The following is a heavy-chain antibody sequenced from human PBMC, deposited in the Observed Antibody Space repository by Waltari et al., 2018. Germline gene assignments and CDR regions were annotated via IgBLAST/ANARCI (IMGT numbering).Heavy chain of an antibody. CDR1: GYSFTSYW. Sequence: EVQLVQSGAEVKKPGESLKISCKGSGYSFTSYWIGWVRQMPGKGLEWMGIIYSGDSDTRYSPSFQGQVTISADKSISTAYLQWSSLKASDTAMYYCARRKSRSAYCGGDCYHISAFDIWGQGTMVTVSS. CDR2: IYSGDSDT. V-gene: IGHV5-51*03. J-gene: IGHJ3*02. D-gene: IGHD2-21*01. CDR3: ARRKSRSAYCGGDCYHISAFDI.